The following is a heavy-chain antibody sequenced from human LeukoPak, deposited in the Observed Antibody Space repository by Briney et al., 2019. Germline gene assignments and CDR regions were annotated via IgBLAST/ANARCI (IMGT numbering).Heavy chain of an antibody. D-gene: IGHD3-22*01. CDR1: GFTFSSYA. CDR3: ARDRSDSGGYFDYYYGMDV. J-gene: IGHJ6*02. Sequence: PGGSLRLSCAASGFTFSSYAMSWVRQAPGKGLEWVSAISGSGGSTYYADSVKGRFTISRDNSKNTLYLQMNSLRAEDTAVYYCARDRSDSGGYFDYYYGMDVWGQGTTVTVSS. CDR2: ISGSGGST. V-gene: IGHV3-23*01.